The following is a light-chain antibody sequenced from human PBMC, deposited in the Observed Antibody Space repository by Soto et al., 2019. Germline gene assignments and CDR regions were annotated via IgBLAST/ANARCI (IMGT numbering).Light chain of an antibody. Sequence: EIVMTQSPATLSVSPGERATLSCRASQSVSSNLAWYQQKPGQAPRLLIYDASTRATGIPARFSGSGSGTEFTLTIRSLQSADFAVYYCQQYDNWPPYTFGQGTKLDIK. V-gene: IGKV3-15*01. CDR2: DAS. J-gene: IGKJ2*01. CDR1: QSVSSN. CDR3: QQYDNWPPYT.